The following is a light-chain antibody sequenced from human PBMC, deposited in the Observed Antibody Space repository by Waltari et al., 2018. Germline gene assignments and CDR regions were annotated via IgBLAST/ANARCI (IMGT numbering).Light chain of an antibody. CDR2: KAS. V-gene: IGKV1-5*03. CDR3: QQYNSYPWT. Sequence: DIQMTQSPSPLSASVGDRVIITCRASQSISSWLAWYQQKPGKVPKLLIYKASSLESGVPSRFSGSGSGTEFTLTISSLQPDDFAIYYCQQYNSYPWTFGQGTKVEVK. CDR1: QSISSW. J-gene: IGKJ1*01.